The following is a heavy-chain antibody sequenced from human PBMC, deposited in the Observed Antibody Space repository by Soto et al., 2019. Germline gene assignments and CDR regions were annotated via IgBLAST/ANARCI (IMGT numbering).Heavy chain of an antibody. V-gene: IGHV3-48*01. J-gene: IGHJ4*02. CDR1: GFTFSSYS. CDR3: ARAHPFTTVTPDY. Sequence: GGSLRLSCAASGFTFSSYSMNWVRQAPGKGLEWVSYISSSSSTIYYADSVKGRFTISRDNAKNSLYLQMNSLRAEDTAVYYCARAHPFTTVTPDYWGQGTLVTVSS. CDR2: ISSSSSTI. D-gene: IGHD4-4*01.